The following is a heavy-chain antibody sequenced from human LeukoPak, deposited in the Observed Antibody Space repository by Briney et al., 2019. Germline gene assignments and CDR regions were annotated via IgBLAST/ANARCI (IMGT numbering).Heavy chain of an antibody. CDR1: GGSIRSYY. CDR3: ARTGSTVTMLYPFDH. D-gene: IGHD4-17*01. Sequence: ETPSLTCTISGGSIRSYYWSWIRQPPGKGLEWIGYIYYSGSTYYNPSLQSRVSISVDTSKNQFSPKLSSVTAADTAVYYCARTGSTVTMLYPFDHWGQG. CDR2: IYYSGST. V-gene: IGHV4-59*01. J-gene: IGHJ4*02.